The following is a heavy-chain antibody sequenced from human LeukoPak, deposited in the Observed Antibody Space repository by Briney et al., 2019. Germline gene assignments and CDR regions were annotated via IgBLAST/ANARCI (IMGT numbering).Heavy chain of an antibody. D-gene: IGHD4-23*01. CDR2: ISGSGGST. Sequence: GGSLRLSCAASGFTFSSYAMTWVRQAPGKGLEWVSIISGSGGSTSYADSVKGRFTISRDNSKNTLFLQMNSLRAEDTAVYYCARDDYGGNSALDYWGQGTLVTVSS. CDR1: GFTFSSYA. V-gene: IGHV3-23*01. CDR3: ARDDYGGNSALDY. J-gene: IGHJ4*02.